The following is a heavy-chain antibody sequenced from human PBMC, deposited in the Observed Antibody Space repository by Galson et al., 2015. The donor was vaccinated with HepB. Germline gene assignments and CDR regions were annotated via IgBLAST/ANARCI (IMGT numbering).Heavy chain of an antibody. CDR3: VRVGDSNWYFDF. V-gene: IGHV1-69*06. CDR2: IIPIYGPA. Sequence: SVKVSCKASGDSFSNYYINWVRQAPGQGLEWLGGIIPIYGPANYAQKFQGRVTITADKSTSTVYMELRSLRSDDTALYYCVRVGDSNWYFDFWGRGTLVTVSS. J-gene: IGHJ2*01. CDR1: GDSFSNYY.